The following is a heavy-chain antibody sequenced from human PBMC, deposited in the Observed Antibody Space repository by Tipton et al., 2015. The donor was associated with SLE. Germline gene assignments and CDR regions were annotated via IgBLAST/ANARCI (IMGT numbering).Heavy chain of an antibody. CDR3: ARLPDYFDH. CDR1: GGSLSSHY. Sequence: TLSLTCTVSGGSLSSHYWSWVRQPPGKGLEWTGYVSYSGSTNYNPSLQSRVTISVDTSKNQFSLKLRSVTAADTAVYYCARLPDYFDHWGQGALVTVSS. CDR2: VSYSGST. V-gene: IGHV4-59*11. J-gene: IGHJ4*02.